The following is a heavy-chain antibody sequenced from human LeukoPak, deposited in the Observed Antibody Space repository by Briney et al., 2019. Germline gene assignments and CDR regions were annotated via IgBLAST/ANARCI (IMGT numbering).Heavy chain of an antibody. J-gene: IGHJ4*02. CDR1: GFTFSNYA. Sequence: GGSLRLSCAASGFTFSNYAMHWVRQAPGKGLEWVSVIYSGGSTYYADSVKGRFTISRDNSKNTLYLQMNSLRAEDTAVYYCARDLRGDGDYWGQGTLVTVSS. CDR2: IYSGGST. D-gene: IGHD3-16*01. V-gene: IGHV3-53*01. CDR3: ARDLRGDGDY.